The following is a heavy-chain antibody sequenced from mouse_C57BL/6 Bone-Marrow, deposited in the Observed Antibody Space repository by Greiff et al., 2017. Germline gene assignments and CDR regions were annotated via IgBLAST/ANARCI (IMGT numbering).Heavy chain of an antibody. J-gene: IGHJ4*01. CDR1: GYTFTDHI. CDR2: IYPVGGET. D-gene: IGHD2-5*01. CDR3: GRGSKEGAMVY. V-gene: IGHV1-11*01. Sequence: VQLQQSGAELASPGASVTLSCKASGYTFTDHIMNWVKKRPGQGLEWIGRIYPVGGETNYNQKFMGKGTFSLERSSRTVYMVLNSLTSEDPAVYYCGRGSKEGAMVYWGQGASVTVSS.